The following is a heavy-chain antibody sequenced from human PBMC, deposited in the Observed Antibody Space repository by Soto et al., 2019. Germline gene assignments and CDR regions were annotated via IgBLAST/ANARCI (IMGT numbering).Heavy chain of an antibody. D-gene: IGHD2-15*01. CDR2: IYYSGST. J-gene: IGHJ6*02. CDR1: GGSISSYY. Sequence: SETLSLTCTVSGGSISSYYWSWIRQPPGKGLEWIGYIYYSGSTNYNPSLKSRVTISVDTSKNQFSLKLSSVTAADTAVYYCARHHFYCSGGACYLKAYYYYATDVWGQGTTVTVSS. CDR3: ARHHFYCSGGACYLKAYYYYATDV. V-gene: IGHV4-59*08.